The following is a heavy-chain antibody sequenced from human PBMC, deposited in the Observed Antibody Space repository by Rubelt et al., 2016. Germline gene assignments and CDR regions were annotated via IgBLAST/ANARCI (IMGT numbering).Heavy chain of an antibody. D-gene: IGHD4-17*01. CDR2: IYYSGST. CDR3: ARRAVTTGLSF. CDR1: DDSMNEYY. Sequence: QVQLQESGPGLVKPSETLSLTCSVSDDSMNEYYWAWIRQPPGEGLEWVGSIYYSGSTYYNPSLTSRVSISPDTSKNHFSLRLRSGTAADTAEYYCARRAVTTGLSFWSQGSLVTVSS. J-gene: IGHJ4*02. V-gene: IGHV4-59*04.